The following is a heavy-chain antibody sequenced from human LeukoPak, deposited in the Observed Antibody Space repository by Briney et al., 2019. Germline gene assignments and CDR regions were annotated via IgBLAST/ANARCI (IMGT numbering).Heavy chain of an antibody. V-gene: IGHV4-39*01. CDR1: GDSIGSSSSY. CDR2: MYYSGST. J-gene: IGHJ4*02. CDR3: ARRGLRAVAGGITDY. Sequence: SETLSLTCTVSGDSIGSSSSYWGWIRQPPGKGLEWIGSMYYSGSTYYNPSLKSRVTISVDTSKNQFSLKLSSVTAADTAVYYCARRGLRAVAGGITDYWGQGTLVTVSS. D-gene: IGHD6-19*01.